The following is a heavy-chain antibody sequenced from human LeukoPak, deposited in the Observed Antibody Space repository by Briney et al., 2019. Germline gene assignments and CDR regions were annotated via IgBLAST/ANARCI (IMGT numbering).Heavy chain of an antibody. J-gene: IGHJ5*02. V-gene: IGHV4-59*01. CDR2: IYYSGST. D-gene: IGHD3-22*01. CDR3: ARGPPYYYDSSGYPPYWYDP. Sequence: SETLSLTCTVSGGSISSYYRSWIRQPPGKGLEWIWYIYYSGSTNYNPSLKNRVTISVDTSKNQFSLKLSSVNAADTAVYYCARGPPYYYDSSGYPPYWYDPWGQGTLVTVSS. CDR1: GGSISSYY.